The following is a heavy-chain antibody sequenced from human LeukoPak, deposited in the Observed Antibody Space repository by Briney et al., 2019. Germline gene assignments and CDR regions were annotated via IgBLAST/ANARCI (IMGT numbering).Heavy chain of an antibody. J-gene: IGHJ3*02. CDR1: GGSISSYY. D-gene: IGHD5-18*01. V-gene: IGHV4-4*07. Sequence: SETLSLTCTVSGGSISSYYRSWIRQPAGKGLEWIGRIYTSGSTNYNPSLKSRVTMSVDTSKNQFSLKLSSVTAADTAVYYCARDTWGYSYGFDAFDIWGQGTMVTVSS. CDR2: IYTSGST. CDR3: ARDTWGYSYGFDAFDI.